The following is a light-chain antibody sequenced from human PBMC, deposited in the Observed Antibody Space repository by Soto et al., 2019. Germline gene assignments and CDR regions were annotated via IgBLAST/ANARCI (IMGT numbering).Light chain of an antibody. J-gene: IGLJ1*01. CDR2: DVS. Sequence: QSVLTQPASVSGSPGQSITISCTGTSSDVGGYNYVSWYQQHPGKAPKLMIYDVSNRPSGVSNRFSGSKSGNTASLTISGLQAEDEADYYCSSYTSTSTVFGPGTEVTVL. CDR3: SSYTSTSTV. V-gene: IGLV2-14*01. CDR1: SSDVGGYNY.